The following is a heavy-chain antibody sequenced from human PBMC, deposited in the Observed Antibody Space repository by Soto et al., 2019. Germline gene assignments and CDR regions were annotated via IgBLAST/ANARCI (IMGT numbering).Heavy chain of an antibody. CDR3: ARVERGTATTVVDAFDI. V-gene: IGHV4-34*01. CDR1: GGFVSSGSYY. Sequence: QVQLQQWGAGLLKPSETLSLTCAVYGGFVSSGSYYWSWIRQPPGKGLEWIGEMSHSGGTHFNPSLKRRVPISVDTSKNQFSLKMSSVTAADTALYYCARVERGTATTVVDAFDIWGPGTMVTGSS. J-gene: IGHJ3*02. CDR2: MSHSGGT. D-gene: IGHD1-1*01.